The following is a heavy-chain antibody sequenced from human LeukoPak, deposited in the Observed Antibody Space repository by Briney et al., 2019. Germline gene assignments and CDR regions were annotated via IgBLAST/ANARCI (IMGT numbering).Heavy chain of an antibody. CDR1: GFTFSNYA. CDR3: VIWGDYDVLTGYYVPDY. D-gene: IGHD3-9*01. Sequence: GGSLRLSCVASGFTFSNYAMSWVRQAPGKRLEWVSAITGSGTNTYYADSLKGRFTISRDNSKNTVFLQMNSLRHEDTAIYYCVIWGDYDVLTGYYVPDYWGQGTLVTVSS. V-gene: IGHV3-23*01. J-gene: IGHJ4*02. CDR2: ITGSGTNT.